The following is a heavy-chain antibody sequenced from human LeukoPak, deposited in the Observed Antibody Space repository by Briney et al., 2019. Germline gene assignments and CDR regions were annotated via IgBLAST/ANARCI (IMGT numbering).Heavy chain of an antibody. J-gene: IGHJ4*02. CDR1: GFAFSTYW. CDR3: AREPVRDYFDY. Sequence: PGGSLRLSCAASGFAFSTYWMQWVRQAPGKGMVWVSFINSDGSSTDYADSVKGRLTIPRDNAKNTLYLQMNSLRVEDTAVYYCAREPVRDYFDYWGQGTLVTVSS. V-gene: IGHV3-74*01. CDR2: INSDGSST.